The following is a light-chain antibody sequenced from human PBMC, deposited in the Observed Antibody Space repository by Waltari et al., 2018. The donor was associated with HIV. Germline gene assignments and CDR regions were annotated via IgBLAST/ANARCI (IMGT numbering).Light chain of an antibody. CDR3: QSADTGGTRV. CDR1: AFARQY. CDR2: KDT. V-gene: IGLV3-25*03. J-gene: IGLJ1*01. Sequence: SFELTQPPSVSVSPGQTARIPCSGGAFARQYVYWYQQKPGQAPVVVIYKDTERPSGIPERFSGSSSGTTVTLTINGVQAEDEADYYCQSADTGGTRVFGSGTKVTVL.